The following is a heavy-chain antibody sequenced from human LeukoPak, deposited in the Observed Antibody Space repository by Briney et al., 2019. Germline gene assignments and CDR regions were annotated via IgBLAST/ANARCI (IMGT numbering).Heavy chain of an antibody. J-gene: IGHJ4*02. V-gene: IGHV4-30-4*01. CDR3: AREGSYSNLFDY. Sequence: SEILSLTCTVSGASISSGDYYWRWIRQPPGKGLEWIGYIYYSGSTYYNPSLKSRVTISADTSKNQFSLKLSSVTAADTAVYYCAREGSYSNLFDYWGQGTLVPVSS. CDR1: GASISSGDYY. CDR2: IYYSGST. D-gene: IGHD4-11*01.